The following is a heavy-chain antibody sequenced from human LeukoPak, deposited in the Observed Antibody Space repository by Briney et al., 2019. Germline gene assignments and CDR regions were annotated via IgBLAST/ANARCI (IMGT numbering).Heavy chain of an antibody. CDR2: INHSGST. CDR1: GGSFSGYY. Sequence: SETLSLTCAVYGGSFSGYYWSWIRQPPGKGLEWIGEINHSGSTNYNPSLKSRVTISVDTSKNQFSLKLSSVTAADTAVYYCAREYCSGGTCYYYMDVWGKGTTVTVSS. CDR3: AREYCSGGTCYYYMDV. V-gene: IGHV4-34*01. D-gene: IGHD2-15*01. J-gene: IGHJ6*03.